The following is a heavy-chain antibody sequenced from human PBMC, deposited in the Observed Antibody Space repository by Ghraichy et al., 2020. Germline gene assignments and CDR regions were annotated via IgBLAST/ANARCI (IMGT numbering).Heavy chain of an antibody. D-gene: IGHD3-3*01. J-gene: IGHJ4*02. V-gene: IGHV4-34*01. CDR3: ARIKSGLEWLLRGYFDY. CDR2: INHSGST. Sequence: ESLNISCAVYGGSFSGYYWSWIRQPPGKGLEWIGEINHSGSTNYNPSLKSRVTISVDTSKNQFSLKLSSVTAADTAVYYCARIKSGLEWLLRGYFDYWGQGTLVPVSS. CDR1: GGSFSGYY.